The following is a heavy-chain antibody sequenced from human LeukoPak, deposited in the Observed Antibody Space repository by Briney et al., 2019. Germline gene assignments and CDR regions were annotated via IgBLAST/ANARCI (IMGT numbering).Heavy chain of an antibody. V-gene: IGHV3-30-3*01. CDR2: ISYDGSNK. D-gene: IGHD6-13*01. J-gene: IGHJ6*03. CDR1: GFTFSSYA. Sequence: GGSLRLSCAASGFTFSSYAMHWVRQAPGKGLEWVAVISYDGSNKYYADSVKGRFTISRDNSKNTLYLQMNSLRAEDTAVYYCAWSSSWYNMDVWGKGTTVTVSS. CDR3: AWSSSWYNMDV.